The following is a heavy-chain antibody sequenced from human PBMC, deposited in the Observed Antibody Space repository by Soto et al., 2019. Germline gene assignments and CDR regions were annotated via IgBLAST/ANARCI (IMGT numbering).Heavy chain of an antibody. Sequence: QVQLQQWGAGLLKPSETLSLTCDISGEYFSANYWSWIRQTPGKGLEWLGEINHAGTTDYNPSVEDRIIISADASKNQFSLKLTSVTAVDTAVYYCATGGLFSSWGQGTLVTVSS. V-gene: IGHV4-34*01. CDR1: GEYFSANY. CDR2: INHAGTT. J-gene: IGHJ5*02. CDR3: ATGGLFSS. D-gene: IGHD3-3*01.